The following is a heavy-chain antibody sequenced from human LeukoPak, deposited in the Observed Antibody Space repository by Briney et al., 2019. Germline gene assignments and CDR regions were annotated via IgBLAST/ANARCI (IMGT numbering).Heavy chain of an antibody. V-gene: IGHV3-48*01. J-gene: IGHJ6*02. Sequence: GGSLRLSCAASGFTFNTYTMNWVRQAPGKGLEWVSYISGSSGIIDYADSVRGRFTISRDNAKNSLYLQMNSLRAEDTAVYYCARDLDYGYYYGMDVWGQGTTVTVSS. CDR1: GFTFNTYT. D-gene: IGHD4-17*01. CDR3: ARDLDYGYYYGMDV. CDR2: ISGSSGII.